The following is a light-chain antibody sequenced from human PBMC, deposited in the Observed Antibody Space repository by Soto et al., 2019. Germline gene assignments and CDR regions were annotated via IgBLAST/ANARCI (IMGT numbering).Light chain of an antibody. CDR3: QQRSNWPT. J-gene: IGKJ5*01. Sequence: EMVLTQSPATLSLSPGERATLSCRAGQSVSVNSLAWYQQKGGQAPRLLIYDASNRATGIPARFSGSGYGTDFTLTISSLEPEDFAVYYCQQRSNWPTFGQGTRLEIK. CDR1: QSVSVNS. CDR2: DAS. V-gene: IGKV3-11*01.